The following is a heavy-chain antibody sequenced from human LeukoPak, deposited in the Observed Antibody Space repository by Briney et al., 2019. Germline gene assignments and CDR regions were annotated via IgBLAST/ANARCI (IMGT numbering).Heavy chain of an antibody. CDR3: ARDRGDCSSTSCYAGGVDY. D-gene: IGHD2-2*01. V-gene: IGHV3-30*04. CDR2: ISYDGSNK. CDR1: GFTFSSYA. Sequence: PGRSLRLSCAASGFTFSSYAMHWVRQAPGKGLEWVAVISYDGSNKYYADSVKGRFTISRDNSKNTLYLQMNSLRAEDTAVYYCARDRGDCSSTSCYAGGVDYWGQGTLVTVSS. J-gene: IGHJ4*02.